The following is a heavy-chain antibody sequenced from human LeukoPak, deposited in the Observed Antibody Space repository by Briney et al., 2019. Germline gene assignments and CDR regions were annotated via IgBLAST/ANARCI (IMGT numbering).Heavy chain of an antibody. V-gene: IGHV3-30*02. Sequence: PGGSLRLSCAASGFTFSSYGMHWVRQAPGKGLEWVAFIRYDGSNKYYADSVKGRFTISRDKSKNTLYLQMNSLRAEDTAVYYCAKDKVGIAAAGTVDYWGQGTLVTVSS. CDR1: GFTFSSYG. CDR3: AKDKVGIAAAGTVDY. D-gene: IGHD6-13*01. J-gene: IGHJ4*02. CDR2: IRYDGSNK.